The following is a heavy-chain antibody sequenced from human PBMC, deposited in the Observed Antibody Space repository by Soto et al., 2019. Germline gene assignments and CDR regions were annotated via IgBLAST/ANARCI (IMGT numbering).Heavy chain of an antibody. CDR2: IWYDGSNK. D-gene: IGHD3-10*01. CDR1: GFTFSSYG. CDR3: ARDPYGSAHYGMVV. V-gene: IGHV3-33*01. Sequence: QVQLVESGGGVVQPGRSLRLSCVASGFTFSSYGMHWVRQAPGKGLEWVAVIWYDGSNKYYADSVEGRFTISRDNSKNTLYLQMNSLRAEDTAVYFCARDPYGSAHYGMVVWGQGTTVTVSS. J-gene: IGHJ6*02.